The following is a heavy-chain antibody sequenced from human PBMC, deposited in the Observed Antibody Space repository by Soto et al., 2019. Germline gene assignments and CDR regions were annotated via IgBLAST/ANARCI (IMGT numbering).Heavy chain of an antibody. J-gene: IGHJ4*02. CDR1: GFTFTRYS. CDR2: ISSTTNYI. Sequence: PGESLKISCAASGFTFTRYSMNWVRQAPGKGLEWVSSISSTTNYIYYGDSMKGRFTISRDNAKNSLYLEMNSLRAEDTAVYYCARESEDLTSNFDYWRQGTLVTVPS. V-gene: IGHV3-21*06. CDR3: ARESEDLTSNFDY.